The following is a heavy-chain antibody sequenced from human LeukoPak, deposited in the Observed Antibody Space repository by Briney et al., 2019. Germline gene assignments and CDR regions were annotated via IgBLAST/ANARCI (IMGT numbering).Heavy chain of an antibody. D-gene: IGHD6-19*01. J-gene: IGHJ4*02. Sequence: SETLSLTCTVSGGSISSYYWSWIRQPPGKGLERIGYIYYSGSTNYNPSLKSRVTISVDTSKNQFSLKLSSVTAADTAVYYCARGGSGWYYYFDYWGQGTLVTVSS. V-gene: IGHV4-59*01. CDR2: IYYSGST. CDR1: GGSISSYY. CDR3: ARGGSGWYYYFDY.